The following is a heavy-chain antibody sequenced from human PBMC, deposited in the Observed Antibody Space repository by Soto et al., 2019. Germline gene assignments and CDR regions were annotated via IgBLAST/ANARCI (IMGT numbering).Heavy chain of an antibody. Sequence: QVQLVQSGAEVKTSGASVKVSCKTSGYAFTDSFIHWLRQAPGHGLEWMGMINPIGGRVTYAQTFQGRVTMTKDTSTSTVYLELNSLISEQTGVYYSARARIGTLNVFDYWGQGTLVTVSS. CDR2: INPIGGRV. J-gene: IGHJ4*02. V-gene: IGHV1-46*01. D-gene: IGHD1-1*01. CDR3: ARARIGTLNVFDY. CDR1: GYAFTDSF.